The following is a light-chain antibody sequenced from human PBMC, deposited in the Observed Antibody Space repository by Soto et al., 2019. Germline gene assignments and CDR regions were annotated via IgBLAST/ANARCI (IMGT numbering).Light chain of an antibody. J-gene: IGKJ2*01. CDR2: DAF. V-gene: IGKV1-5*01. Sequence: DIQMTQSPSTLSASVGDRVTITCRASQSIENWLAWYQQKPGKAPRLLIYDAFTLESGVPSRFSGGGSGTEFTLTISSLPPDDFATYYCQQYKASYTFGQGTRLE. CDR1: QSIENW. CDR3: QQYKASYT.